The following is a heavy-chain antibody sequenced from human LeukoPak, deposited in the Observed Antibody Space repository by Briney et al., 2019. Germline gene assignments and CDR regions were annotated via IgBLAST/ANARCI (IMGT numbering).Heavy chain of an antibody. D-gene: IGHD4-17*01. CDR2: MNPNSGNT. CDR3: SKKGQTENYGKPD. J-gene: IGHJ4*02. CDR1: GYTFTSYD. Sequence: ASVKVSCKASGYTFTSYDINWVRQATGQGLEWMGWMNPNSGNTGYAQKFQGRVTMTRNTSISTAYMELSSLRAEDTAVYYCSKKGQTENYGKPDWGQGTLVTVSS. V-gene: IGHV1-8*01.